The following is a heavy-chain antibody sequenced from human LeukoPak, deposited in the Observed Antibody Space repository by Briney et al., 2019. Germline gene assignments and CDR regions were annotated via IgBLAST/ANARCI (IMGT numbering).Heavy chain of an antibody. CDR3: ARENTYSYGGFDY. CDR1: GFTFSSYS. J-gene: IGHJ4*02. Sequence: PGGSLRLSCAASGFTFSSYSMNWVRQAPGKGLEWISYISSGSRTIFYGDSVKGRFTVSRDNAKNSLYLQMRSLRAEDTAVYYCARENTYSYGGFDYWGQGTLVTVSS. V-gene: IGHV3-48*01. D-gene: IGHD5-18*01. CDR2: ISSGSRTI.